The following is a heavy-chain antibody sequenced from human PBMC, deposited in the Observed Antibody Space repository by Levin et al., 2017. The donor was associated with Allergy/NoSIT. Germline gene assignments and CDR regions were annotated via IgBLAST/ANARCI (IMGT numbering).Heavy chain of an antibody. CDR2: ISYDGSDK. CDR1: GFTFSSYG. J-gene: IGHJ6*02. CDR3: AKDRVTVAGTGEFYYYGMDG. Sequence: GGSLRLSCAASGFTFSSYGMHWVRQTPGKGLEWVAVISYDGSDKFYADSVKGRFTISRDNSKNTLYLQMNSLRAEDTAVYYCAKDRVTVAGTGEFYYYGMDGWGQGTTVTVSS. D-gene: IGHD6-19*01. V-gene: IGHV3-30*18.